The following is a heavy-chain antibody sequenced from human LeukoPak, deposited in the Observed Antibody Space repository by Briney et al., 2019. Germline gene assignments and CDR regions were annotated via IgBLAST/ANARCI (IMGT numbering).Heavy chain of an antibody. CDR2: IDLSGSTL. Sequence: GGSLRLSCAASGFTFSSYTMNWVRQAPGKGLEWVSYIDLSGSTLYYVDSVKGRFTISRDNAKNSVYLQMNSLRAEDTAVYYCARAGHWGSDMYDNSGYSDAFDIWGQGTMVAVSP. D-gene: IGHD3-22*01. CDR1: GFTFSSYT. V-gene: IGHV3-48*04. J-gene: IGHJ3*02. CDR3: ARAGHWGSDMYDNSGYSDAFDI.